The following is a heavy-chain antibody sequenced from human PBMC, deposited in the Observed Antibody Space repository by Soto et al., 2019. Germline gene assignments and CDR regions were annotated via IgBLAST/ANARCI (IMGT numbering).Heavy chain of an antibody. CDR3: ARRGTTSSAQHFDH. Sequence: HPGGSLRLSCAASGSTSSTYAMSWVRQAPGKGLEWVSAISGDGGTTYYADSVKGRFTISRDNTMNLLYLQMNSLSAEDTAVYYCARRGTTSSAQHFDHWRQRPLVTVSS. CDR2: ISGDGGTT. V-gene: IGHV3-23*01. D-gene: IGHD6-6*01. CDR1: GSTSSTYA. J-gene: IGHJ4*02.